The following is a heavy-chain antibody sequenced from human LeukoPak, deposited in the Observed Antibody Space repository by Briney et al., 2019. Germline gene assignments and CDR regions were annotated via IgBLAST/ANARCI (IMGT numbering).Heavy chain of an antibody. J-gene: IGHJ1*01. CDR2: VSGSGGTT. D-gene: IGHD6-13*01. V-gene: IGHV3-23*01. Sequence: GGSLRLSCAASGFTFSSYAMSWVRQAPGKGLEWVSAVSGSGGTTYYADSVKGRFTISRDNSKNTLYLQMNSLRAEDTAVYYCAKDSSSWRAEYFQHWGQGTLVTVSS. CDR1: GFTFSSYA. CDR3: AKDSSSWRAEYFQH.